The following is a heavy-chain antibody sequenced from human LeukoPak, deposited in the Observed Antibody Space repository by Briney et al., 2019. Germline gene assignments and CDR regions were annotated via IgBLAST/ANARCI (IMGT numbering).Heavy chain of an antibody. V-gene: IGHV6-1*01. CDR1: GDSVSSNSAA. CDR2: TYYRSKWYN. D-gene: IGHD3-3*01. CDR3: ARGREVLRFLEWLPKDNWFDP. Sequence: SQTLSLTCAISGDSVSSNSAAWNRIRQSPSRGLEWLGRTYYRSKWYNDYAVSVKSRITINPDTSKNQFSLRLNSVTPEDTAVYYCARGREVLRFLEWLPKDNWFDPWGQGTLVTVSS. J-gene: IGHJ5*02.